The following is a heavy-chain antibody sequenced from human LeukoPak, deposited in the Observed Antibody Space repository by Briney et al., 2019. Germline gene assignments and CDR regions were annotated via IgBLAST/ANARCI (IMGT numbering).Heavy chain of an antibody. J-gene: IGHJ5*02. CDR1: GFTFTNYA. D-gene: IGHD1-26*01. Sequence: GGSLRLSCAASGFTFTNYAMYWVRQAPGKGLVWVARIHGDGDNISYADSVRGRFTISRGNAKDTLYLHMNSLRPEDTAVYYCARAQVGAPTDLWGQGTLVTVSS. CDR2: IHGDGDNI. V-gene: IGHV3-74*01. CDR3: ARAQVGAPTDL.